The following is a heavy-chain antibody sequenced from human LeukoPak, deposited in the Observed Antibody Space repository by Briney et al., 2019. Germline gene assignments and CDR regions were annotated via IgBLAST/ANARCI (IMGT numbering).Heavy chain of an antibody. Sequence: PSQTLSLTCTVSGGSISRGGLYGSWIGQPPGKRLEWIGYIYHRGSTYYNPSLKRRVTISLVRSKNQYSLQLNSVPAAGTALYYCARDPSAADHNHDRLFHLWRQSILLPVSS. D-gene: IGHD1-14*01. CDR1: GGSISRGGLY. CDR3: ARDPSAADHNHDRLFHL. V-gene: IGHV4-30-2*01. J-gene: IGHJ1*01. CDR2: IYHRGST.